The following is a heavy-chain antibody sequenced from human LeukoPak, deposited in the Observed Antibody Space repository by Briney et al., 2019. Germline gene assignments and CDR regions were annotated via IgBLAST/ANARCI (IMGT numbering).Heavy chain of an antibody. D-gene: IGHD3-16*01. J-gene: IGHJ4*02. V-gene: IGHV3-64D*06. CDR2: IGGSGNGYST. CDR3: VKDFGRVLGTPEY. Sequence: GESLRLSCSASGFTFSIYTMYWVRQAPGKGLEYISTIGGSGNGYSTYYADSVKGRFTISRDNSKSTLYLQMSSLRTEDTAVYYCVKDFGRVLGTPEYWGQGTLVTVSS. CDR1: GFTFSIYT.